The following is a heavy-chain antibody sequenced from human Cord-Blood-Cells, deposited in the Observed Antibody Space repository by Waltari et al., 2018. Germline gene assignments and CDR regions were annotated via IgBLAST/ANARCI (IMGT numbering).Heavy chain of an antibody. V-gene: IGHV2-5*02. CDR3: APKTGAGYAFDI. J-gene: IGHJ3*02. D-gene: IGHD7-27*01. CDR1: GFSLSTSGVG. Sequence: SGFSLSTSGVGVGWIRQPPGKALEWLALIYWDDDKRYSPSLKSRLTITKDTSKNQVVLTMTNMDPVDTATYYCAPKTGAGYAFDIWGQGTMVTVSS. CDR2: IYWDDDK.